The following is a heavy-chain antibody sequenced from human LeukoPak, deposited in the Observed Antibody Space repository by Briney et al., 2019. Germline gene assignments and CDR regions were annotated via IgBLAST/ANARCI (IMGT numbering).Heavy chain of an antibody. CDR3: VKDRYCSSTSCYPILDY. Sequence: GGSLRLSCSASGFTFSSYAMHWVRQAPGKGLEYVSVISGDGGSTYYADSVKGRFTISRDNSKNTLYLQMSSLRAEDTAVYYCVKDRYCSSTSCYPILDYWGQGTLVTVSS. CDR2: ISGDGGST. D-gene: IGHD2-2*01. V-gene: IGHV3-64D*06. CDR1: GFTFSSYA. J-gene: IGHJ4*02.